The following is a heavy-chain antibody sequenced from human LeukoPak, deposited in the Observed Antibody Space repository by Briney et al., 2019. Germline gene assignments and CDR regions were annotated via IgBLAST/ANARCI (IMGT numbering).Heavy chain of an antibody. V-gene: IGHV4-34*01. CDR1: GGSFSGYY. CDR3: ASRKDFWSGRYYYYYMDV. CDR2: INHSGST. Sequence: SETLSLTCAVYGGSFSGYYWSWIRQPPGKGLEWIGEINHSGSTSYNPSLKSRVTISVDTSKNQFSLKLSSVTAADTAVYYCASRKDFWSGRYYYYYMDVWGKGTTVTVSS. J-gene: IGHJ6*03. D-gene: IGHD3-3*01.